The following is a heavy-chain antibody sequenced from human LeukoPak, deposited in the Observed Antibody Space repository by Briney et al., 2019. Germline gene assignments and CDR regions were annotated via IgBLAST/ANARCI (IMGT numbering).Heavy chain of an antibody. J-gene: IGHJ6*02. Sequence: SETLSLTCTVSGGSISSSSYYWGWIRQPPGKGLGWIGSIYYSGSTYYNPSLKSRVTISVDTSKNQFSLKLSSVTAADTAVYYCARGRTSYYDFWSGYYTYYYYYGMDIWGQGTTVTVSS. V-gene: IGHV4-39*07. CDR1: GGSISSSSYY. CDR2: IYYSGST. D-gene: IGHD3-3*01. CDR3: ARGRTSYYDFWSGYYTYYYYYGMDI.